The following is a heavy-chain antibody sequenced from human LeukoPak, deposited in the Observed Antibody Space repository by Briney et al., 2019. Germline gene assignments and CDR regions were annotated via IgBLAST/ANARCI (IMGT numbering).Heavy chain of an antibody. CDR1: GYNFTSYW. CDR2: IYPDDSDT. D-gene: IGHD6-19*01. J-gene: IGHJ4*02. V-gene: IGHV5-51*01. Sequence: RGESLKISCKGSGYNFTSYWIAWVRQMPGKGLGWMGIIYPDDSDTRYSPSFQGQVTISADKSISTAYLQWSSLKASDTAMYYCALIAVPGTGDYWGQGTLVTVSS. CDR3: ALIAVPGTGDY.